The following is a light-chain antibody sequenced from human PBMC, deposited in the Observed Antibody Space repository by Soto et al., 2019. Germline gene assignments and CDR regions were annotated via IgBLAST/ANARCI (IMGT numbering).Light chain of an antibody. CDR3: SSYAGSATLVV. V-gene: IGLV2-14*01. Sequence: QSALTQPASVSGSPGQSITISCTGSSSDVGGYIYVSWYQQHPGKAPKLMIYDVSNRPSGVSNRFSGSKSGNTASLTISGLQAEDEADYYCSSYAGSATLVVFGGGTQLTVL. CDR2: DVS. CDR1: SSDVGGYIY. J-gene: IGLJ2*01.